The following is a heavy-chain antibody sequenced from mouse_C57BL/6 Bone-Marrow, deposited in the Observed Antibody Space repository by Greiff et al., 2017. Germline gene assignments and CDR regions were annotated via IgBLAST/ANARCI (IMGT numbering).Heavy chain of an antibody. V-gene: IGHV3-1*01. CDR3: ARHYYGSSYYWYFDV. Sequence: VQLKESGPGMVKPSQSLSLTCTVTGYSITSGYDWHWIRHFPGNKLEWMGYISYSGSTNYNPSLKSRISITHDTSKNHFFLKLNSVTTEDTATYYCARHYYGSSYYWYFDVWGTGTTVTVSS. CDR2: ISYSGST. CDR1: GYSITSGYD. J-gene: IGHJ1*03. D-gene: IGHD1-1*01.